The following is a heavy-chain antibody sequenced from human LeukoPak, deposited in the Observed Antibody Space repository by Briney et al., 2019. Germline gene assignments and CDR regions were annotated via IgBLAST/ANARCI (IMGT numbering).Heavy chain of an antibody. V-gene: IGHV4-59*08. CDR2: IYYSGST. CDR3: ARHPEYRATRSVWFFDL. CDR1: DGSISSYY. Sequence: PSETLSLTCTVSDGSISSYYWSWIRQPPGKGLEWIGYIYYSGSTNSNPSLQSRVTISVDTSKNQFSLKLSSVTAADTAVYYCARHPEYRATRSVWFFDLWGRGTLVTVSS. D-gene: IGHD5-12*01. J-gene: IGHJ2*01.